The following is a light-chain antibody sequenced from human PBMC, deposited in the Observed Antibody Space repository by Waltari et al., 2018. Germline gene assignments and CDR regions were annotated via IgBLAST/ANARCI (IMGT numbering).Light chain of an antibody. CDR2: VAS. CDR3: QNHERLPAM. CDR1: QSISRY. J-gene: IGKJ1*01. Sequence: EIGLPQSPGTLSLSPGERATLPCRASQSISRYLAWYQQKPGQAPRLLIYVASSRATGIPDRFSGSGSGTDFSLTISRLEPEDFAVYYCQNHERLPAMFGQGTKVEIK. V-gene: IGKV3-20*01.